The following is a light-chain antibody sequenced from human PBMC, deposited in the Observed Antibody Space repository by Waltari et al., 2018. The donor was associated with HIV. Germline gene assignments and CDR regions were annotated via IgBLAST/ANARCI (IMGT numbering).Light chain of an antibody. J-gene: IGKJ2*01. CDR2: AAS. Sequence: DIQMTQSPSSLSASVGDRVTITCRASQSISSYLNWYQQKPGKAPKLLIYAASSLQSGVPSRFSGSGSGTDFTLKISRVEAEDVGVYYCMQALQTLYTFGQGTKLEIK. CDR3: MQALQTLYT. V-gene: IGKV1-39*01. CDR1: QSISSY.